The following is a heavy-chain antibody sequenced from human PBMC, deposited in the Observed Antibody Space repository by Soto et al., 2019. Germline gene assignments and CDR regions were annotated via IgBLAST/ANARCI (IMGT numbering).Heavy chain of an antibody. Sequence: PGGSLRLSCAASGFTFSDYYLRWIRQAPWKGLEWVSYISSSGSTIYYADSVKGRFTISRDNAKNSLYLQMNSLRAEDTAVYYCATRPASTPKWSNWFDPLGQGTLVTVPQ. J-gene: IGHJ5*02. V-gene: IGHV3-11*01. D-gene: IGHD2-15*01. CDR2: ISSSGSTI. CDR3: ATRPASTPKWSNWFDP. CDR1: GFTFSDYY.